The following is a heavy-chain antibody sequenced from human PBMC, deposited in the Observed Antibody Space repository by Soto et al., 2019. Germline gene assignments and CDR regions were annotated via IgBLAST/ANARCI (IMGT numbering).Heavy chain of an antibody. V-gene: IGHV3-74*01. CDR3: AKRGVDTFGLSY. Sequence: EVQLVESGGGLVQPGGSLRLSCAVSGFTFSSFWMHWVRQAPGEGLVWVSRINTDGSSTSYADSVKGRFTISRDNAMNTLYLQMNSLRVEDTAMYYCAKRGVDTFGLSYWGQGNLVTVSS. D-gene: IGHD3-10*01. CDR1: GFTFSSFW. CDR2: INTDGSST. J-gene: IGHJ4*02.